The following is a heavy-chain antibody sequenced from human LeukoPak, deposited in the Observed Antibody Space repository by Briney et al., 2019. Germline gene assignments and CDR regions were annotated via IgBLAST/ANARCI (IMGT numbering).Heavy chain of an antibody. V-gene: IGHV3-74*01. CDR2: INSDGSST. CDR3: ARGQDFDWFFDY. D-gene: IGHD3-9*01. CDR1: GFTFSSYW. Sequence: GGSLRLSCAASGFTFSSYWMHWVRQAPGKGLVWVSRINSDGSSTSYADSVKGRFTISRDNAKSTLYLQMNSLRAEDTAVYYCARGQDFDWFFDYWGQGTLVTVSS. J-gene: IGHJ4*02.